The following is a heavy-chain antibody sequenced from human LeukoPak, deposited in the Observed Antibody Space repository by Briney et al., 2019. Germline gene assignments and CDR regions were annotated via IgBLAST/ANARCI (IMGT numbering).Heavy chain of an antibody. CDR1: GFTFSSYG. D-gene: IGHD2-2*01. J-gene: IGHJ4*02. CDR2: ISSGGHI. Sequence: ESLRLSCAASGFTFSSYGLNWVRQAPGKGLEWVSTISSGGHIYYEDSVKGRFTISRDNAKNSLYLQMNSLRAEDTAVYYCARAYQLLFVDTHFDYWGQGTLVTVSS. CDR3: ARAYQLLFVDTHFDY. V-gene: IGHV3-21*01.